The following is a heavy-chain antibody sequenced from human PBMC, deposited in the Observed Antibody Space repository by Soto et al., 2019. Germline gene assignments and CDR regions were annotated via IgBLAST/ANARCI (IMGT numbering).Heavy chain of an antibody. V-gene: IGHV3-21*01. CDR2: ISSSSSYI. D-gene: IGHD6-19*01. J-gene: IGHJ4*02. Sequence: GGSLRLSCAAYGSTFSSYSMNWVRQAPGKGLEWVSSISSSSSYIYYADSVKGRFTISRDNAKNSLYLQMNSLRAEDTAVYYCASIAVAVHPCYWGQGTLVTVSS. CDR3: ASIAVAVHPCY. CDR1: GSTFSSYS.